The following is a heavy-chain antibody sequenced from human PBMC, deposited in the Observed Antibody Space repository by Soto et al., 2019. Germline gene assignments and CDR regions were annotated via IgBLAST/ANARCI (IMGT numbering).Heavy chain of an antibody. CDR3: ARDWAVAGNFDY. CDR1: GYTFTSNG. CDR2: ISAYNGNT. V-gene: IGHV1-18*01. Sequence: XSVKVSCKASGYTFTSNGISLLRHSPGQGLEWMGWISAYNGNTNYAQKLQGRVNMTTDTSTSTAYMELRSMRSDDTAVYYCARDWAVAGNFDYWGQGTLVTVSS. J-gene: IGHJ4*02. D-gene: IGHD6-19*01.